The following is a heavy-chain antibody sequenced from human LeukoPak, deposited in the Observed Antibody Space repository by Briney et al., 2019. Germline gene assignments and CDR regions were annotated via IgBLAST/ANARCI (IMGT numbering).Heavy chain of an antibody. CDR2: INPNSGGT. CDR1: GYTFTGYY. D-gene: IGHD6-6*01. CDR3: ARDLGHMGIAARDPGC. Sequence: ASVKVSCKASGYTFTGYYMHWVRQAPGQGLEWMGWINPNSGGTNYAQKFQGRVTMTRDTSISTAYMELSRLRSDDTAVYYCARDLGHMGIAARDPGCWGQGTLVTVSS. J-gene: IGHJ4*02. V-gene: IGHV1-2*02.